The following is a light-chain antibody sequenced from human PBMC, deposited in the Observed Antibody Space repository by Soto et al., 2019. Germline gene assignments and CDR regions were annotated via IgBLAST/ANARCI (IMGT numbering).Light chain of an antibody. J-gene: IGLJ2*01. V-gene: IGLV2-11*01. CDR2: DVT. Sequence: QSALTQPRSVSGSPGQSVTISCTGTSSDVGGYNYVSWYQQHPGKAPKLMIYDVTKRPSGVPDRFSGSKSGNTASLTISGLQAEDEADYYCCSYAGGYTFGVFGGGTKVTAL. CDR1: SSDVGGYNY. CDR3: CSYAGGYTFGV.